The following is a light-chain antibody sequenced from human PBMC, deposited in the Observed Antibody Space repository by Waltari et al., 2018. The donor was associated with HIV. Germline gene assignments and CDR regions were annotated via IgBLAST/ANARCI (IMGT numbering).Light chain of an antibody. V-gene: IGLV3-25*03. CDR3: QSADSSGTVV. CDR2: KDN. Sequence: SYELTQPPSVSVSPGQTARITCSGDALPNQYAYWYKQKPGQAPVLVTYKDNEMPSGIPARISGSSSGTTVTLTISGVQAEDEADYYCQSADSSGTVVFGGGTKLTVL. J-gene: IGLJ2*01. CDR1: ALPNQY.